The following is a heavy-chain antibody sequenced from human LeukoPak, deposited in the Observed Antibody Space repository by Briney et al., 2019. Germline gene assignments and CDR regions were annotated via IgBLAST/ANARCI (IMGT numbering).Heavy chain of an antibody. Sequence: ASVKVSCKASGGTFSSYAISWVRQAPGQGLEWMGGIIPIFGTANYAQKFQGRVTITTDESTSTAYMELSSLRSEDTAVYYCARVLGYCSSTSCYFVYWGQGTLVTVSS. J-gene: IGHJ4*02. CDR3: ARVLGYCSSTSCYFVY. CDR1: GGTFSSYA. D-gene: IGHD2-2*01. CDR2: IIPIFGTA. V-gene: IGHV1-69*05.